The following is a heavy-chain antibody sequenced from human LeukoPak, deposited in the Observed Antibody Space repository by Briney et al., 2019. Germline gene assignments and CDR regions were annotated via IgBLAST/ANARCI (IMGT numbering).Heavy chain of an antibody. CDR3: ARGGVGSGSYNVDNWFDP. D-gene: IGHD3-10*01. V-gene: IGHV1-18*04. CDR1: GYTFSDYY. CDR2: INPNNGDT. J-gene: IGHJ5*02. Sequence: ASVKVSCKASGYTFSDYYMHWVRQAPGQGLEWIGWINPNNGDTNYAQKLQGRVTMTTDTSTSTAYMELRSLRSDDTAVYYCARGGVGSGSYNVDNWFDPWGQGTLVTVSS.